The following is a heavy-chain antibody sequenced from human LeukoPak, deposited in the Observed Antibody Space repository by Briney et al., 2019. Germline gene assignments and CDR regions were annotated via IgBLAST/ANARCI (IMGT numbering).Heavy chain of an antibody. Sequence: PSETLSLTCAVYGGSFSGYYWSWIRQPPGKGLEWIGEINHSGTTNYNPSLKSRVTISVDTSKNQFSLKVNSVTAAGTGVYYCARVSFYDSSGYFTTIDYWGQGTLVTVSS. CDR2: INHSGTT. D-gene: IGHD3-22*01. CDR3: ARVSFYDSSGYFTTIDY. CDR1: GGSFSGYY. V-gene: IGHV4-34*01. J-gene: IGHJ4*02.